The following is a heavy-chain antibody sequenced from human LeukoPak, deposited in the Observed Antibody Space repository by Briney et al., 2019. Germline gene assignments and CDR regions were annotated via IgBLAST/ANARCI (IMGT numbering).Heavy chain of an antibody. CDR3: ARDRSVVVVAATNAFDI. D-gene: IGHD2-15*01. J-gene: IGHJ3*02. CDR1: GFTFTTYW. Sequence: GESLRLSCAASGFTFTTYWMSWVRQAPGKGLEWVSSISSSSTYIYYADSVKGRFTISRDNAKNSLYLQMNSLRAEDTAVYYCARDRSVVVVAATNAFDIWGQGTMVTVSS. CDR2: ISSSSTYI. V-gene: IGHV3-21*01.